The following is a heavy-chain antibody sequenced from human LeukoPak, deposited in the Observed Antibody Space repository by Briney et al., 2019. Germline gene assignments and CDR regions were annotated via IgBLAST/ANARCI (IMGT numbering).Heavy chain of an antibody. D-gene: IGHD3-10*01. Sequence: GGSLRLSCAASGFTFSSYAMHWVRQAPGKGLEWVAVISYDGSNKYYADSVKGRFTISRDNSKNTLYLQMNSLRAEDTAVYYCAKDAGGLLWFGELSGWGQGTLVTVSS. CDR2: ISYDGSNK. V-gene: IGHV3-30*04. CDR3: AKDAGGLLWFGELSG. J-gene: IGHJ4*02. CDR1: GFTFSSYA.